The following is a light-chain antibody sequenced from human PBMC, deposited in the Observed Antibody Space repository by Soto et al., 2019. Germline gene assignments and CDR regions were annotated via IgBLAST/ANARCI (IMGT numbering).Light chain of an antibody. V-gene: IGKV3-11*01. CDR3: QQRSN. J-gene: IGKJ5*01. Sequence: EIVLTQSPATLSLSPGERATLSCRASQSVSSYLAWYQQKPGQAPRLLIYDASNRATGIPARFSGSGSGTDSTLTISSLEPEDFAVYYCQQRSNFGQGTRLEIK. CDR1: QSVSSY. CDR2: DAS.